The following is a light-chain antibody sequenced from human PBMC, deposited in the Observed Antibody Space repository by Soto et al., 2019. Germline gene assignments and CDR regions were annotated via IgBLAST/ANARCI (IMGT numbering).Light chain of an antibody. CDR1: SSDVAIYNY. J-gene: IGLJ1*01. CDR2: DVS. Sequence: QSLLTQPRSVSGSPGQSVTISCTGTSSDVAIYNYISWYQQHPGEAPKLMIHDVSERPSGVPDRFSGSKSGNTASLTISGLQAEDEADYYCCSYAGSYTFARNVFGTGTKVTVL. CDR3: CSYAGSYTFARNV. V-gene: IGLV2-11*01.